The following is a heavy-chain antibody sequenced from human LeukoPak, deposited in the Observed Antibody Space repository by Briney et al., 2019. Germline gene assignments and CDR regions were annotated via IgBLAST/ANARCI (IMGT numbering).Heavy chain of an antibody. D-gene: IGHD3-3*01. V-gene: IGHV1-46*01. CDR1: GYTFTSYY. CDR3: ARGRRYDLWSGYSFDY. Sequence: ASVKVSCKASGYTFTSYYMHWVRQAPGQGLEWMGIINPSGGSTSYAQKFQGRVTMTRDTSTSTVYMELSSLRSEDMAVYYCARGRRYDLWSGYSFDYWGQGTLVTVSS. J-gene: IGHJ4*02. CDR2: INPSGGST.